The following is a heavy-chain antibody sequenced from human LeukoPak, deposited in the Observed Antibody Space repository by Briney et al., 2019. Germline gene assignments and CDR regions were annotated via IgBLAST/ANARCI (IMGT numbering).Heavy chain of an antibody. CDR2: INPSGGST. CDR1: GYTFTGYY. D-gene: IGHD3-3*01. J-gene: IGHJ2*01. CDR3: ARERITIFGVVIMPNWYFDL. V-gene: IGHV1-46*01. Sequence: ASVKVSCKASGYTFTGYYMHWVRQAPGQGLEWMGIINPSGGSTSYAQKFQGRVTMTRDTSTSTVYMELSSLRSEDTAVYYCARERITIFGVVIMPNWYFDLWARGTLVSVSS.